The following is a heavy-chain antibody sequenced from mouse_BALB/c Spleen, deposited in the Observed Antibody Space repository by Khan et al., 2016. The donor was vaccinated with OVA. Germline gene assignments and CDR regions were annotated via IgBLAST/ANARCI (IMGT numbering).Heavy chain of an antibody. V-gene: IGHV1-76*01. J-gene: IGHJ2*01. Sequence: QMQLEESGAELVRPGDSVKLSCKTSGYIFTNYWIHWVKQRSGQGLEWIARIYPGTDNTYYNEKLKDKATLTVDKSFSTAYMQLISLKSEDSAVYVGSREEALDYFDYWGQGTTLTVSS. D-gene: IGHD3-2*02. CDR2: IYPGTDNT. CDR1: GYIFTNYW. CDR3: SREEALDYFDY.